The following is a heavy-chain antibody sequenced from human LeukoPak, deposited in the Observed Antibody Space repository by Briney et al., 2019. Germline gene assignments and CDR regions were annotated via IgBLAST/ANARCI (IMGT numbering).Heavy chain of an antibody. D-gene: IGHD2-2*01. J-gene: IGHJ6*02. CDR1: GYTFTSYG. CDR3: ARAFIVVVPYYYYYGMDV. CDR2: ISAYNGNT. V-gene: IGHV1-18*01. Sequence: ASVKVSCKASGYTFTSYGISWVRQAPGQGLEWMGWISAYNGNTNYAQKLQGRVTMTTDTSTSTAYMELRSLRSDDTAVYYCARAFIVVVPYYYYYGMDVWGQGTTVTVSS.